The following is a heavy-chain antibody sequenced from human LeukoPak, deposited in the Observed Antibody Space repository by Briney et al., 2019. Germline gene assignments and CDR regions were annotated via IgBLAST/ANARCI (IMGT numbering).Heavy chain of an antibody. J-gene: IGHJ1*01. CDR2: ISGSGGST. D-gene: IGHD4-11*01. Sequence: GGSLRLSCAASGFTFSSYAMSWVRQAPGKGLEWVSAISGSGGSTYYADSVKGRFTISRDNAKNSVYLQMNSLGADDTAVYYCATYSILNAREFRYWGQGTLVTVTS. V-gene: IGHV3-23*01. CDR1: GFTFSSYA. CDR3: ATYSILNAREFRY.